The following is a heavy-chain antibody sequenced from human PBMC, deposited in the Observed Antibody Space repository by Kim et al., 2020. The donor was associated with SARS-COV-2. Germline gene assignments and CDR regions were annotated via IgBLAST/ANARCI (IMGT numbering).Heavy chain of an antibody. CDR2: INHSGST. J-gene: IGHJ6*03. Sequence: SETLSLTCAVYGGSFSGYYWSWIRQPPGKGLEWIGEINHSGSTNYNPSLKSRVTISVDTSKNQFSLKLSSVTAADTAVYYCARGLVYYGDYYYYYMDVWG. D-gene: IGHD4-17*01. CDR3: ARGLVYYGDYYYYYMDV. CDR1: GGSFSGYY. V-gene: IGHV4-34*01.